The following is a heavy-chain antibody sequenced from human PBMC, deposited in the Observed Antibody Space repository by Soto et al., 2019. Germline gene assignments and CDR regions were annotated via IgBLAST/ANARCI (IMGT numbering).Heavy chain of an antibody. CDR2: ISSNGVST. Sequence: PGGSLRLSCSASGFTFSSYAMHCVRQAPGKGLEYVSAISSNGVSTYYADSVKGRFTISRDNSKNTLYLQMSSLRAEDTAVYYCVKGLTARISIWFDPWGQGTLVTVSS. J-gene: IGHJ5*02. D-gene: IGHD2-15*01. V-gene: IGHV3-64D*06. CDR3: VKGLTARISIWFDP. CDR1: GFTFSSYA.